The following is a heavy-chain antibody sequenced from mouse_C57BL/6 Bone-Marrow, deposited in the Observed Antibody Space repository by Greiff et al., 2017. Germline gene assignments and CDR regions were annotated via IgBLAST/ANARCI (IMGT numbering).Heavy chain of an antibody. CDR3: TRYPSISYYGSSPWYFDV. CDR1: GYTFTDYE. Sequence: QVHVKQSGAELVRPGASVTLSCKASGYTFTDYEMHWVKQTPVHGLEWIGAIDPETGGTAYNQKFKGKAILTADKSSSTAYMELRSLTSEDSAVYYCTRYPSISYYGSSPWYFDVWGTGTTVTVSS. D-gene: IGHD1-1*01. J-gene: IGHJ1*03. CDR2: IDPETGGT. V-gene: IGHV1-15*01.